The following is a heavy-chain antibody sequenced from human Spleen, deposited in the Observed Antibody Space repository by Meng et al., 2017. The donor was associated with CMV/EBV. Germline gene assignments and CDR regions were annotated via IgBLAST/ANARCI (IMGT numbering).Heavy chain of an antibody. CDR1: GFTFSSYW. J-gene: IGHJ4*02. Sequence: GGSLRLSCAASGFTFSSYWMSWVRQAPGKGLEWVANIKQDGSEKYYVDSVKGRFTISRDNAKNSLYLQMNSLRAEDTAVYYCARDLGDYDFWSGYYGRPLDYWGQGTLVTVSS. D-gene: IGHD3-3*01. CDR2: IKQDGSEK. V-gene: IGHV3-7*03. CDR3: ARDLGDYDFWSGYYGRPLDY.